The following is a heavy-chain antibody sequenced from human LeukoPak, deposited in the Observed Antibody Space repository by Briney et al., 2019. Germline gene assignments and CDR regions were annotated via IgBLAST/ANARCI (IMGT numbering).Heavy chain of an antibody. J-gene: IGHJ5*02. CDR2: IYYSGST. CDR1: GGSIGSSSYY. V-gene: IGHV4-39*07. D-gene: IGHD6-6*01. CDR3: AREVIAAHNWFDP. Sequence: SETLSLTCTVSGGSIGSSSYYWGWIRQPPGKGLEWIGSIYYSGSTYYDLSVRSRVIISIDTSKNQFSLRLSSVTAADTAVYYCAREVIAAHNWFDPWGQGTLVTVSS.